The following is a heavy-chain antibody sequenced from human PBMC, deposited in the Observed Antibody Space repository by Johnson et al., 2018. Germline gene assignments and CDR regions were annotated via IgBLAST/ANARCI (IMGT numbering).Heavy chain of an antibody. J-gene: IGHJ6*02. D-gene: IGHD2-21*01. CDR2: ISDSSSTI. CDR3: ARDHIYYYALDV. V-gene: IGHV3-11*01. CDR1: GFTFSDYY. Sequence: QVQLLETGGGLVKPGGSLRLSCAASGFTFSDYYMTWIRQAPGKGLEWISYISDSSSTIYYADSVKGRFTISRDNAKNSLYLQMNSLRAEDTALYYCARDHIYYYALDVWGQGTTVTVSS.